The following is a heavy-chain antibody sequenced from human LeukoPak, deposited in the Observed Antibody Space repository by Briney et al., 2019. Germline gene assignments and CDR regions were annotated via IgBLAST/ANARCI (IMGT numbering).Heavy chain of an antibody. V-gene: IGHV3-23*01. Sequence: WGSLRLSCAASGFTFSNYGMTWVRQDPGKGLECVSGISGGGGTTYYADSVKGRFTISRDNAKNSLYLQMNSLRAEDTAVYYCARERQWLVRRGFDYWGQGTLVTVSS. CDR1: GFTFSNYG. CDR2: ISGGGGTT. J-gene: IGHJ4*02. CDR3: ARERQWLVRRGFDY. D-gene: IGHD6-19*01.